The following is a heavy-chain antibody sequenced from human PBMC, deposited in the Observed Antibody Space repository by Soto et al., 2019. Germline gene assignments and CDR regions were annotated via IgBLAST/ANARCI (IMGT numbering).Heavy chain of an antibody. Sequence: QVQLQESGPRLVKPSGTLSLTCAVSGVSIQNSHSFWGWIRRPPGKGLEFIGSVYHSGGAYYNASLKSRVTISVDTSNNLVSLKLTSVTAADTAVYYCVRVIEGATRHTDFDSWGQGTLVTVSS. CDR2: VYHSGGA. J-gene: IGHJ5*01. CDR1: GVSIQNSHSF. CDR3: VRVIEGATRHTDFDS. V-gene: IGHV4-39*01. D-gene: IGHD3-22*01.